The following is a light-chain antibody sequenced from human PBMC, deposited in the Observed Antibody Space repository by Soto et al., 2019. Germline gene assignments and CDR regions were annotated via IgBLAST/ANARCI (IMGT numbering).Light chain of an antibody. CDR3: QQYNNLYT. V-gene: IGKV3-15*01. CDR2: DAS. CDR1: QSVSSN. Sequence: EVVMTQSPATLSVSPGERATLSCRASQSVSSNLAWYQQKPGQPPRLLVFDASTRAAGIPARFSGSGSGTEFTHTISSLQSEDFAVYYCQQYNNLYTFGQGTKLEIK. J-gene: IGKJ2*01.